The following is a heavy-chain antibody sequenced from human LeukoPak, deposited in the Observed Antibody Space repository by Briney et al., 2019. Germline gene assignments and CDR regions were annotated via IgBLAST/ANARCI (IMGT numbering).Heavy chain of an antibody. CDR2: INQDGSDI. Sequence: GGSLRLSCAASGFTFSNYWMNWVRQFPGKGLEWVANINQDGSDINYVDSVKGRLTISRDNGKDSLYLQMNSLRVEDTAVYYCARDWFDLWGQGTLVTVSS. J-gene: IGHJ5*02. CDR1: GFTFSNYW. V-gene: IGHV3-7*01. CDR3: ARDWFDL.